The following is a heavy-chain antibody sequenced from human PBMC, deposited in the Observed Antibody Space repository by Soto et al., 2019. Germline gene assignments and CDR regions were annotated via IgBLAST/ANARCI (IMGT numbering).Heavy chain of an antibody. V-gene: IGHV3-23*01. CDR2: VTYSGANT. D-gene: IGHD1-26*01. Sequence: GGSLRLSCAASGFTFSNYAMSWVRQAPGKGLEWVSLVTYSGANTYYAGSVTGRFTISRDNSRNTLYLQMSSLRVEDTAVYYCATPSLSTGGYSSFDSWGRGTLVTVSS. CDR3: ATPSLSTGGYSSFDS. J-gene: IGHJ4*02. CDR1: GFTFSNYA.